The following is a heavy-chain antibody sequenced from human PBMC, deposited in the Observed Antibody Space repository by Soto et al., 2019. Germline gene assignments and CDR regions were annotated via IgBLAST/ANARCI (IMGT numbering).Heavy chain of an antibody. D-gene: IGHD3-16*02. Sequence: GGSLRLSCAASGFTFSSYSVNWVRQAPGKGLEWVSSISSSSSYIYYADSVKGRFTISRDNAKNSLYLQMNSLRAEDTAVYYCASLYDYIWGSYRPKSPFDYWGQGTLVTVSS. J-gene: IGHJ4*02. CDR3: ASLYDYIWGSYRPKSPFDY. CDR2: ISSSSSYI. CDR1: GFTFSSYS. V-gene: IGHV3-21*01.